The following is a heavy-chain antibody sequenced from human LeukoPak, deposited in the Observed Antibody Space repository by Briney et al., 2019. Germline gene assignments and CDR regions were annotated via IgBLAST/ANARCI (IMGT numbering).Heavy chain of an antibody. J-gene: IGHJ4*02. CDR2: INPNSGGT. CDR3: ARDTGPIFCGGDFSYFDY. D-gene: IGHD2-21*02. V-gene: IGHV1-2*06. CDR1: RYTLTGYC. Sequence: ASVKVACKASRYTLTGYCGRCVRQAPGQGREWIGRINPNSGGTNCAQKSQCRVTMTRNTSISTAYMVLSRLRSDGTAVYYCARDTGPIFCGGDFSYFDYWGQGTLVTVSS.